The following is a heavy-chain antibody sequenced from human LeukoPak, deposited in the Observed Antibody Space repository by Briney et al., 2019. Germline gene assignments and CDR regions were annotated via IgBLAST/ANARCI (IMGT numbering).Heavy chain of an antibody. D-gene: IGHD3-22*01. CDR1: GGTFNSYA. J-gene: IGHJ4*02. V-gene: IGHV1-69*13. CDR2: IIPIYGTA. CDR3: ARDPLPNYYDSSGYLDY. Sequence: ASVKVSCKASGGTFNSYAVSWLRQAPGQGLEWMGGIIPIYGTANYAQKFQGRVTITADESTSTAYMELSSLRSEDTAVYYCARDPLPNYYDSSGYLDYWGQGTLVTVSS.